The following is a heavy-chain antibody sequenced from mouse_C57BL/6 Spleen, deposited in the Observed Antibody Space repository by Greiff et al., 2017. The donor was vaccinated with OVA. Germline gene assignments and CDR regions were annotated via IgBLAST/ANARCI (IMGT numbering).Heavy chain of an antibody. Sequence: EVQLVEPGGGLVKPGASLKLSCAASGFTFSDYGMHWVRQAPEQGLEWVAYISRGSSTIYYADTVKGRFTLSRDNANNTLFLQMTRLRSEDTAMYCCGRQAEGFDYWGQGTTLTVSS. CDR1: GFTFSDYG. CDR3: GRQAEGFDY. J-gene: IGHJ2*01. CDR2: ISRGSSTI. V-gene: IGHV5-17*01. D-gene: IGHD3-2*02.